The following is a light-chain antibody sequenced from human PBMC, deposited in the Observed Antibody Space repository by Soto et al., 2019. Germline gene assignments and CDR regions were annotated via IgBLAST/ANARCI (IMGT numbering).Light chain of an antibody. CDR2: EVS. CDR1: SSDVGGYNY. J-gene: IGLJ3*02. Sequence: QSALTQPPSASGSPGQSVTISCTGTSSDVGGYNYVSWYQQHPGKAPKVMISEVSKRPSGVPDRFSGSKSGNTASLTVSGLQAEDEAHYYCSSYAGSNSWVFGGGTKVTVL. CDR3: SSYAGSNSWV. V-gene: IGLV2-8*01.